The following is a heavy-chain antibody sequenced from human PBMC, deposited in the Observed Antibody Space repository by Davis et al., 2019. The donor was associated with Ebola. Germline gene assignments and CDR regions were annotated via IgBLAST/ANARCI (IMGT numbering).Heavy chain of an antibody. CDR3: ARAHSSGWFFRMDY. Sequence: SETLSLTCTVSGGSISGGDYFWSWIRQPPGKGLEWIGEINHSGSTNYNPSLKSRVTISVDTSKNQFSLKLSSVTAADTAVYYCARAHSSGWFFRMDYWGQGTLVTVSS. V-gene: IGHV4-61*08. D-gene: IGHD6-19*01. J-gene: IGHJ4*02. CDR1: GGSISGGDYF. CDR2: INHSGST.